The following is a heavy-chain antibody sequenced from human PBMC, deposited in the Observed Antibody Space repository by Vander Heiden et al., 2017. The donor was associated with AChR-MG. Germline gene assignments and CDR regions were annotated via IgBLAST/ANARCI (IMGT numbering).Heavy chain of an antibody. D-gene: IGHD6-19*01. CDR1: GFTFSSYA. V-gene: IGHV3-23*01. Sequence: EVQLLESGGGLVQPGGSLRLSCAASGFTFSSYAMSWVRQAPGRGLEWVSSISGSGASTYYADSVKGRFTISRDNSKNTLYLHMNSLRAEDTAVYYCAKVVNRGSGSGYYYYGMDVWGQGTTVTVSS. CDR2: ISGSGAST. CDR3: AKVVNRGSGSGYYYYGMDV. J-gene: IGHJ6*02.